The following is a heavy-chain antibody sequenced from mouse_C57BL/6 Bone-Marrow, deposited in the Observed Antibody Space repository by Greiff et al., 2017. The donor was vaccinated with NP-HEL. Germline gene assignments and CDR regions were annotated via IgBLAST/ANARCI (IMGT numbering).Heavy chain of an antibody. D-gene: IGHD1-1*01. V-gene: IGHV1-62-2*01. CDR1: GYTFTEYT. CDR2: FYPGSGSI. CDR3: ARHEEDYYYGSSSFAY. Sequence: VKLQESGAELVKPGASVKLSCKASGYTFTEYTIHWVKQRSGQGLEWIGWFYPGSGSIKYNEKFKDKATLTADKSSSTVYMELSRLTSEDSAVYFCARHEEDYYYGSSSFAYWGQGTLVTVSA. J-gene: IGHJ3*01.